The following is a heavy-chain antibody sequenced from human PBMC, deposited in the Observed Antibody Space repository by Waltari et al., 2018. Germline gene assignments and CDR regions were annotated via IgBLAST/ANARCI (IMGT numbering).Heavy chain of an antibody. V-gene: IGHV1-2*06. Sequence: QVQLVQSGAEVKKPGASVKVSCKASGYTFTGSYMHWVRQAPGQGLEWMVRMNPNSGGTNYEQKCQGRGTMTRDTSISTAYRELSRLRSDDTAVYYCARDKNSGSNGDYWGQGTLVSVSS. CDR3: ARDKNSGSNGDY. CDR1: GYTFTGSY. D-gene: IGHD5-12*01. J-gene: IGHJ4*02. CDR2: MNPNSGGT.